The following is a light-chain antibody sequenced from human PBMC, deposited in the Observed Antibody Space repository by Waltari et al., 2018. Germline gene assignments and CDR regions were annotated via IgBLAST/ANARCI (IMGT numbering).Light chain of an antibody. CDR2: RDT. J-gene: IGLJ3*02. V-gene: IGLV3-9*01. Sequence: SYDVTQPLSVSVALGQTAKITCGGNSIGTKNVHWYQQRPGQAPVLVIYRDTNRHSGIPEAFPGSKSGNTATLTVNRAQVDDEADYYCQLWDNTWVCGGGTKLTVL. CDR3: QLWDNTWV. CDR1: SIGTKN.